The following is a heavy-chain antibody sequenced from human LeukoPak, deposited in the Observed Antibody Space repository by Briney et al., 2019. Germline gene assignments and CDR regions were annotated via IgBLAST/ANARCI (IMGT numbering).Heavy chain of an antibody. J-gene: IGHJ4*02. CDR1: GFTFSGSW. D-gene: IGHD5-12*01. CDR2: MNQDGSEK. Sequence: PVGSLRLSCAASGFTFSGSWMAWVRQAPGKGLEWVANMNQDGSEKNYVDSVKGRFTISRDNAKNSLYLQMNSLRAEDTAVYYCARDSGDDCFDYWGQGTLVTVSS. CDR3: ARDSGDDCFDY. V-gene: IGHV3-7*01.